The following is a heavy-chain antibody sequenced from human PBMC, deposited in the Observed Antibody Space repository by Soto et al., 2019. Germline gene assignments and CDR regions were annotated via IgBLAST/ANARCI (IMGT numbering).Heavy chain of an antibody. D-gene: IGHD3-10*01. V-gene: IGHV3-15*01. J-gene: IGHJ4*02. CDR2: IKSKTDGGTT. CDR3: TTDRVVRGVTPTCFYY. Sequence: EVQLVESGGGLVKPGGSLRLSCAASGFTFSNAWMSWVRQAPGKGLEWVGRIKSKTDGGTTDYAAPVKGRFTISRDDSKNTLYLQMNSLKTEDTAVYYCTTDRVVRGVTPTCFYYWGQGTLVTVSS. CDR1: GFTFSNAW.